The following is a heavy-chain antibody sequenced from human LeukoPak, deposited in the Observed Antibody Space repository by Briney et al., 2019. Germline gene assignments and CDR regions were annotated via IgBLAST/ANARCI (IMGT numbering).Heavy chain of an antibody. J-gene: IGHJ3*02. Sequence: PSATLSLTCTVSGGSISSGGYYWSWIRQHPGKGLEWIGYIYYSRSTYYNPSLKSRVTISVDTSKNHFSLKLSSVTAADTAVYYCARVRRSSNRPDAFDIWGQGTMVTLSS. CDR3: ARVRRSSNRPDAFDI. CDR1: GGSISSGGYY. CDR2: IYYSRST. V-gene: IGHV4-31*03. D-gene: IGHD6-13*01.